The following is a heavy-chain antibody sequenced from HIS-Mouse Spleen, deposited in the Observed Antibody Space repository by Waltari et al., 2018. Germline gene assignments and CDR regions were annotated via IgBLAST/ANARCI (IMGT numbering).Heavy chain of an antibody. CDR2: IYTSGST. V-gene: IGHV4-4*07. J-gene: IGHJ3*02. CDR1: GGSIRSSY. Sequence: VQLQESCPGLVQPSETLSLTCTASGGSIRSSYCSWLRHPAGKGLEGSGRIYTSGSTNYNPSLKSRVTMSVDTSKNQFSLKLSSVTAADTAVYYCARDFYDFWSGYYGGDKKHDAFDIWGQGTMVTVSS. D-gene: IGHD3-3*01. CDR3: ARDFYDFWSGYYGGDKKHDAFDI.